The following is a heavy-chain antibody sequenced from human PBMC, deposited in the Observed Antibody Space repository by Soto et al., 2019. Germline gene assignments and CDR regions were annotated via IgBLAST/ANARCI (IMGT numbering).Heavy chain of an antibody. CDR3: TYDDHGSSTSFPDYYYYMDV. CDR2: IKSKTDGGTT. D-gene: IGHD2-2*01. V-gene: IGHV3-15*01. J-gene: IGHJ6*03. Sequence: EVQLVESGGGLVKPGGSLRLSCAASGFTFSNAWMSWVRQAPGKGLEWVGRIKSKTDGGTTDYAAPVKGRFTISRDDSKNTLYLQMNSLKTEDTAVYYCTYDDHGSSTSFPDYYYYMDVWGKGTTVTVSS. CDR1: GFTFSNAW.